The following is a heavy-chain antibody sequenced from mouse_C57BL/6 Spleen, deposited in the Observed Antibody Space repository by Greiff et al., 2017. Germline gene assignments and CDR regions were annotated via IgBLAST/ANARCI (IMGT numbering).Heavy chain of an antibody. CDR2: ISRGSSTI. CDR3: ARVGSNYYAMDY. J-gene: IGHJ4*01. D-gene: IGHD1-1*01. CDR1: GFTFSDYG. V-gene: IGHV5-17*01. Sequence: EVQLVESGGGLVKPGGSLKLSCAASGFTFSDYGMHWVRQAPEKGLEWVAYISRGSSTIYYADTVKGRFTISRDNAKNTLFLQMTSLRSEDTAVYYCARVGSNYYAMDYWGQGTSVTVSS.